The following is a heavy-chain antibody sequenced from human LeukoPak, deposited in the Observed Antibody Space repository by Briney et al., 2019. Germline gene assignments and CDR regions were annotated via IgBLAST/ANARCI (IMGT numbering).Heavy chain of an antibody. V-gene: IGHV4-59*08. CDR3: ARHGHTYGLFDY. CDR1: GGSISSYH. CDR2: IYYSGST. Sequence: SETLSLTCTVSGGSISSYHWSWIRQPPGKGLEWIGYIYYSGSTSYNPSLKSRVTISVHTSKNQFSLKLSSVTAADTAVYYCARHGHTYGLFDYWGQGTLVTVSS. D-gene: IGHD5-18*01. J-gene: IGHJ4*02.